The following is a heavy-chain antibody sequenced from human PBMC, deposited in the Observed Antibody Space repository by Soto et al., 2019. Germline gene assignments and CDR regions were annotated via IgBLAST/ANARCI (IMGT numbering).Heavy chain of an antibody. D-gene: IGHD2-21*02. Sequence: QVQLVESGGGVVQPGRALRLSCAASGFTFTTYAIHWVRQAPGKGLEWVAVIASNGRNEYYADSVKGRFTISRDNSKTLLFLQMNSLRAEDTAFYYCAGTDLEEDDAFDLWGQGTMVTVPS. CDR2: IASNGRNE. CDR3: AGTDLEEDDAFDL. CDR1: GFTFTTYA. V-gene: IGHV3-30*04. J-gene: IGHJ3*01.